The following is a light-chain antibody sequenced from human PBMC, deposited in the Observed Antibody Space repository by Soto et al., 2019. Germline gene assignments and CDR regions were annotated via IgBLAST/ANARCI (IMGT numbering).Light chain of an antibody. CDR2: EVS. V-gene: IGLV2-8*01. J-gene: IGLJ2*01. Sequence: QSALTQPPSASGSPGQSVTITCSGTSSDVGEENYVSWYQQHPGKVPKLILYEVSKRPSGVPDRFSGSRSGNTASLTVSGLQAKDEADYYCSSFAGSPVVFGGGTKVTVL. CDR3: SSFAGSPVV. CDR1: SSDVGEENY.